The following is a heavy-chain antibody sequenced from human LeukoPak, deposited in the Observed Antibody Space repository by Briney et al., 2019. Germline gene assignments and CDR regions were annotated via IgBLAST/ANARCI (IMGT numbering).Heavy chain of an antibody. Sequence: PSETLSLTCTVSGGSISSGDYYWSWIRQPPGKGLEWIGYIYYSGSTYYNPSLKSRVTISVDTSKNQFSLKLSSVTAADTAVYYCARGTDYYDSSGFDYSGQGTLVTVSS. D-gene: IGHD3-22*01. V-gene: IGHV4-30-4*08. CDR3: ARGTDYYDSSGFDY. J-gene: IGHJ4*02. CDR2: IYYSGST. CDR1: GGSISSGDYY.